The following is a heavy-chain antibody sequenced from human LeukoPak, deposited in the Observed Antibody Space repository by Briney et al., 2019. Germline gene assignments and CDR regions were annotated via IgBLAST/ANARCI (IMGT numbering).Heavy chain of an antibody. J-gene: IGHJ4*02. Sequence: ASVRVSCKASGYTFTGYYMHWVRQAPGQGLEWMGWINPSGGGTNYAQKFQGRVTMTRDTSISTAYMELSRLRSDDTAVYYCASLRAGKRLDFDYWGQGTLVTVSS. V-gene: IGHV1-2*02. CDR2: INPSGGGT. CDR1: GYTFTGYY. CDR3: ASLRAGKRLDFDY. D-gene: IGHD3-10*01.